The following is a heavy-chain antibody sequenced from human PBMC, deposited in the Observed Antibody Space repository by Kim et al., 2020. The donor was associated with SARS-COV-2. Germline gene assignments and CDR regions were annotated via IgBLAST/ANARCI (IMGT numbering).Heavy chain of an antibody. CDR1: GGSISSYY. J-gene: IGHJ5*02. D-gene: IGHD2-2*01. CDR2: IYYSGST. CDR3: AARKGYCSSTSCLNWFDP. Sequence: SETLSLTCTVSGGSISSYYWSWIRQPPGKGLEWIGYIYYSGSTNYNPSLKSRVTISVDTSKNQFSLKLSSVTAADTAVYYCAARKGYCSSTSCLNWFDPWGQGTLVTVSS. V-gene: IGHV4-59*13.